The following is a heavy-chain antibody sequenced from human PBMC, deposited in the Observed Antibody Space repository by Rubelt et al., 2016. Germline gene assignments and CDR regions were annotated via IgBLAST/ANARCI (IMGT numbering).Heavy chain of an antibody. CDR2: ISGGGAST. Sequence: GKGLEWVSAISGGGASTYYADSVKGRFTISRDNAKNSLYLQMNSLRAEDTAVYYCARDRGSYLDYWGQGTLVTVSS. CDR3: ARDRGSYLDY. V-gene: IGHV3-23*01. D-gene: IGHD1-26*01. J-gene: IGHJ4*02.